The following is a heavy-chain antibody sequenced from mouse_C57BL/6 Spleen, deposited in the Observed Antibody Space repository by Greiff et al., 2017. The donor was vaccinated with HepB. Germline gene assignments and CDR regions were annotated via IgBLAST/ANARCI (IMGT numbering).Heavy chain of an antibody. Sequence: VHVKQSGAELVRPGASVKLSCTASGFNIKDYYMHWVKQRPEQGLEWIGRIDPEDGDTEYAPKFQGKATMTADTSSNTAYLQLSSLTSEDTAVYYCTTVYYGDYYAMDYWGQGTSVTVSS. V-gene: IGHV14-1*01. J-gene: IGHJ4*01. CDR3: TTVYYGDYYAMDY. CDR2: IDPEDGDT. CDR1: GFNIKDYY. D-gene: IGHD2-13*01.